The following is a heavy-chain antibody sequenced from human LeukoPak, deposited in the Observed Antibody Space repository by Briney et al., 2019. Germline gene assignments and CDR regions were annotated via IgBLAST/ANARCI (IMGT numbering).Heavy chain of an antibody. Sequence: GESLKISCKGSGYRFTSYWIGWVRQMPGKGLEWMGIIYPDDSDTRYRPSFQGQVTMTRDTSISTAYMELSRLTSDDTAVYYCARDAIVRDYSNSDYWGQGTLVTVSS. J-gene: IGHJ4*02. CDR1: GYRFTSYW. CDR2: IYPDDSDT. D-gene: IGHD4-11*01. V-gene: IGHV5-51*01. CDR3: ARDAIVRDYSNSDY.